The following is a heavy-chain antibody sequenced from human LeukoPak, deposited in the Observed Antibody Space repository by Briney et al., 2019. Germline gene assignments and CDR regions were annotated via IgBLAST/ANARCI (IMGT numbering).Heavy chain of an antibody. CDR2: ISGSGTST. CDR3: AKDELPAQFVFDI. CDR1: GFTFSNYA. D-gene: IGHD2-2*01. J-gene: IGHJ3*02. Sequence: GGSLRLSCAVSGFTFSNYAMSWVRQAPGKGLEWVSTISGSGTSTYYADSVEGRFTISRDNSKNTLYLQANSLRAEDTALYYCAKDELPAQFVFDIWGQGTMVTVSS. V-gene: IGHV3-23*01.